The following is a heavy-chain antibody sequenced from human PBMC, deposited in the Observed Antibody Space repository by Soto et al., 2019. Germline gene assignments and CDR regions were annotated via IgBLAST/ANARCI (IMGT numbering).Heavy chain of an antibody. CDR3: ARGWELIQFYYDY. Sequence: QVQLVQSGAEVKKPGASVKVSCKASGDTFTGYYMHWVRQAPGQGLEWMGWINPNSGGTNYAPKFQGSVTMTRDTYTTTASKELSRMRTDDSAVYYCARGWELIQFYYDYWGQGTLVTVSS. J-gene: IGHJ4*02. D-gene: IGHD1-26*01. CDR2: INPNSGGT. CDR1: GDTFTGYY. V-gene: IGHV1-2*02.